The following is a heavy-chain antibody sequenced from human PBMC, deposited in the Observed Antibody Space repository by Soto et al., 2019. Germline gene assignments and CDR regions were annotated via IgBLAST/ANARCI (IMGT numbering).Heavy chain of an antibody. Sequence: EVQLLESGGGLVQPGGSLRLSCAASGFTFSSYAMSWVRQAPGKGLEWVSAISGSGGSTYYADSVKGRFTISRDNSKNTLYLQMNSLRAEDTAVYYCAKSLKDIVVVVAARRPSQAPGPTGMDVWGQGTTVTVSS. CDR3: AKSLKDIVVVVAARRPSQAPGPTGMDV. CDR1: GFTFSSYA. D-gene: IGHD2-15*01. J-gene: IGHJ6*02. V-gene: IGHV3-23*01. CDR2: ISGSGGST.